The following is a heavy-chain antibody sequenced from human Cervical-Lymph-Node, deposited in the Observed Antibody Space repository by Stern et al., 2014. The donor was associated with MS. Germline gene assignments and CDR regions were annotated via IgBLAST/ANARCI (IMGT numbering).Heavy chain of an antibody. CDR3: ARVNGVRLGSQSSAYKGLDV. J-gene: IGHJ6*02. CDR1: GYPFTNYW. D-gene: IGHD3-16*01. V-gene: IGHV5-51*03. Sequence: QLVQSGAEVKKPGESLKISCKASGYPFTNYWIGWLRQMPGKGLEWMGLIHPSDSETSYSPSFPGQVLISADRSINTAYVQWGSLAASDTAKYYCARVNGVRLGSQSSAYKGLDVWGQGTTVTVYS. CDR2: IHPSDSET.